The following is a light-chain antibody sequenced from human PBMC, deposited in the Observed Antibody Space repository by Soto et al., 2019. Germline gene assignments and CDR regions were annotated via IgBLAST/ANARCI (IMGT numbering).Light chain of an antibody. CDR3: QQSYSTPLT. CDR1: QSISSY. Sequence: IQMPQFPSTLSASVGDRVPITCRASQSISSYLNWYQQKPGKAPKLLIYAASSLQSGVPSRFSGSGSGTDFTLTISSLQPEDFATYYCQQSYSTPLTFGGGTKVDI. CDR2: AAS. J-gene: IGKJ4*01. V-gene: IGKV1-39*01.